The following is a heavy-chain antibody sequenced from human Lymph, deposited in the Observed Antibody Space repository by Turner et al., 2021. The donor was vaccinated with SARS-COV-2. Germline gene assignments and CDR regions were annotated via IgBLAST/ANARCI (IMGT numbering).Heavy chain of an antibody. CDR3: ARDRGGYGAYYYGMDV. CDR2: ISISSSTI. V-gene: IGHV3-48*02. CDR1: RFTFSSYS. J-gene: IGHJ6*02. D-gene: IGHD2-15*01. Sequence: EVQLVESGGGLVQPGGSLRLCCAASRFTFSSYSMNWVRQAPGKGLEWVSYISISSSTIYYADSVKGRFTISRDNAKNSLYLQMNSLRDEDTAVYYCARDRGGYGAYYYGMDVWGQGTAVTVSS.